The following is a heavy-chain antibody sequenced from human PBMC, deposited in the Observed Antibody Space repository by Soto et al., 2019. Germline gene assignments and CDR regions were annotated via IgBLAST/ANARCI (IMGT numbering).Heavy chain of an antibody. Sequence: PGGSLRHSCVASGFPFSSYAMSWVRQTPGKGLEWVSGISGSGGRTYYADSVRGRFTISRDNSNNTLSLQMHILRVEDTAVYFCAKGGYYSLFDIWGQGTMVTVSS. D-gene: IGHD3-16*01. CDR1: GFPFSSYA. CDR3: AKGGYYSLFDI. V-gene: IGHV3-23*01. CDR2: ISGSGGRT. J-gene: IGHJ3*02.